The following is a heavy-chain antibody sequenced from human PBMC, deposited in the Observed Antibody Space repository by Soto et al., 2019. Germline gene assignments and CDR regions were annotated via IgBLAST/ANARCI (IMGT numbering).Heavy chain of an antibody. V-gene: IGHV1-8*01. D-gene: IGHD6-13*01. J-gene: IGHJ6*02. CDR1: GYTFTSYD. CDR3: ARVIGPYSSSWYLRYYYYYGMDV. Sequence: ASVKVSCKASGYTFTSYDINWVRQATGQGLEWMGRMNPNSGNTGYAQKFQGRVTMTRNASISTAYMELSSLRSEDTAVYYCARVIGPYSSSWYLRYYYYYGMDVWGQGTTVTVSS. CDR2: MNPNSGNT.